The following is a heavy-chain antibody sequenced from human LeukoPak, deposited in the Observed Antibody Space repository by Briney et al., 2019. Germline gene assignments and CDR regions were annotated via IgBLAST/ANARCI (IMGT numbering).Heavy chain of an antibody. D-gene: IGHD3-16*01. CDR2: IKQDGSET. J-gene: IGHJ4*02. CDR3: ARHRGTYYDY. CDR1: GFTFSSYW. V-gene: IGHV3-7*01. Sequence: PGGSLRLSCAASGFTFSSYWMSRVRQAPGKGLEWVANIKQDGSETYYVVSVRGRFTISRDNAKNSLYLQMNSLRAEDTAVYYCARHRGTYYDYWGQGTLVTVSS.